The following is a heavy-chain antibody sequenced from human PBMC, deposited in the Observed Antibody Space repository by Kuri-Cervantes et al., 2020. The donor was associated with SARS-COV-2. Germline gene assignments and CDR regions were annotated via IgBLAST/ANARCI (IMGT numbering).Heavy chain of an antibody. J-gene: IGHJ4*02. CDR1: GFTFSSYN. CDR2: ISSSSSYI. D-gene: IGHD3-3*01. CDR3: ASSGLYYDFWPQNDLDY. V-gene: IGHV3-21*01. Sequence: GGSLRLSCAASGFTFSSYNMNWVRQAPGKGLEWVSSISSSSSYIYYADSVKGRFTISRDNAKNSLYLQMNSLRVEDTAVYYCASSGLYYDFWPQNDLDYWGQGTLVTVSS.